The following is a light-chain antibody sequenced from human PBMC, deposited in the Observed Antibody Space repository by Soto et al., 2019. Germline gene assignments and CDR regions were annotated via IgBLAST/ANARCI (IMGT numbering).Light chain of an antibody. CDR3: QQYNEWPYT. J-gene: IGKJ2*01. CDR1: QSVSSS. CDR2: GAS. Sequence: ERVLTQSPATLSVSPGERATLSCRASQSVSSSLAWYQQKPGQAPRLLIYGASTRATGIPARFSGSGSGTEFTLTITSRQSEDFARYYCQQYNEWPYTFGQGTNLEIK. V-gene: IGKV3-15*01.